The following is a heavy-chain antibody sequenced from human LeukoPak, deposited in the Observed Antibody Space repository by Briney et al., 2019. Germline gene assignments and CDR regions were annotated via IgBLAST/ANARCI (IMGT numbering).Heavy chain of an antibody. D-gene: IGHD5-18*01. CDR2: IYHSQST. Sequence: SETLSLTCAVSGVSISSGGYSWSWIRQPPGKGLEWIGYIYHSQSTNYNPSLKSRVTISEDRSKNQFSLKLSSVTAADTAVYYCARGDSRPDYWGQGILVTVSS. CDR3: ARGDSRPDY. J-gene: IGHJ4*02. V-gene: IGHV4-30-2*01. CDR1: GVSISSGGYS.